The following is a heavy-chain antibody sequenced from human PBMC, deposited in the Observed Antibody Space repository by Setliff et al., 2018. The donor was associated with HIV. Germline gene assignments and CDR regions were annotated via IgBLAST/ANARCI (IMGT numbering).Heavy chain of an antibody. Sequence: ASVKVSCKVSGDTFRNYAINWVRLAPGQGLEWMGEIMALFQRTQYAQKFQGRVTFTTDESTSTAYMELSSLRSEDTAVYYCARGGVYYYDSSGWSMDYWGQGTLVTVSS. J-gene: IGHJ4*02. CDR1: GDTFRNYA. D-gene: IGHD3-22*01. CDR2: IMALFQRT. V-gene: IGHV1-69*05. CDR3: ARGGVYYYDSSGWSMDY.